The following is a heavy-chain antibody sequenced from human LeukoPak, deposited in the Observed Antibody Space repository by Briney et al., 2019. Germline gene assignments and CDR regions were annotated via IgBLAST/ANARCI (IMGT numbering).Heavy chain of an antibody. CDR2: INHSGST. V-gene: IGHV4-34*01. CDR3: ASSRSGWSYNY. J-gene: IGHJ4*02. CDR1: GGSFRGYY. D-gene: IGHD6-19*01. Sequence: SETLSLTCAVYGGSFRGYYRSWIRQPPGKGLEWIGEINHSGSTNYNPSLKSRVTISVDTSKNQFSLKLSSVTAADTAVYYCASSRSGWSYNYWGQGTLVTVSS.